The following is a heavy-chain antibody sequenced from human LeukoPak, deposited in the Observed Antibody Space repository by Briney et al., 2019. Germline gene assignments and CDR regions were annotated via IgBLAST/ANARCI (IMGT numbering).Heavy chain of an antibody. V-gene: IGHV4-39*07. D-gene: IGHD2-2*01. CDR2: IYYSGST. J-gene: IGHJ3*02. Sequence: SETLSLTCTVSGGSISSSSYYWGWVRQPPGKGLEWVGSIYYSGSTYSNPSLKSRVTISVDTSKNQFSLKLSSVTAADTAVYYCARELRRGYCSSTSCYSDHAFDIWGQGTMVTVSS. CDR3: ARELRRGYCSSTSCYSDHAFDI. CDR1: GGSISSSSYY.